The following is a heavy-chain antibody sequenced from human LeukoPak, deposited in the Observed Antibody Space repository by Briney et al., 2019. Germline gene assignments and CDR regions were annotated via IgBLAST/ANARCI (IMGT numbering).Heavy chain of an antibody. CDR3: AINGLFRIDNY. J-gene: IGHJ4*02. Sequence: GGSLRLSCAVSGVASSSVGMTTGGQAPGKGLEWVASIKQDGNEKYYVDSVKGRFTISRDNARNSLYLQMSSLRADDTAVYYCAINGLFRIDNYWGQGTLVTVSS. V-gene: IGHV3-7*01. D-gene: IGHD2-8*01. CDR2: IKQDGNEK. CDR1: GVASSSVG.